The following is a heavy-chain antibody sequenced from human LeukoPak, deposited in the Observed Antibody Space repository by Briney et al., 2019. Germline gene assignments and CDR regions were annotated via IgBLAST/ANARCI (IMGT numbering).Heavy chain of an antibody. CDR2: ISGSGGST. CDR1: GFTFSSYA. Sequence: GGSLRLSCAASGFTFSSYAMSWVRQAPGKGLEWVSAISGSGGSTYYADSVKGRFIISRDNSKNTLYLQMNSLRAEDTAVYYCAKDRDYYDSSGYYYVEYFQHWGQGTLVTVSS. D-gene: IGHD3-22*01. CDR3: AKDRDYYDSSGYYYVEYFQH. V-gene: IGHV3-23*01. J-gene: IGHJ1*01.